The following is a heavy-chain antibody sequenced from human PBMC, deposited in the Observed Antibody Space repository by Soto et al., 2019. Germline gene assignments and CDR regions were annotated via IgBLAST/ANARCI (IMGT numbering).Heavy chain of an antibody. J-gene: IGHJ4*02. CDR1: GFTVSSNY. V-gene: IGHV3-53*01. CDR3: ARDPPYCSGGSCFDY. Sequence: GGSLRLSCAASGFTVSSNYMSWVRQAPGKGLEWVSVIYSGGSTYYADSVKGRFTISRDNSKNTLYLQMNSLRAEDTAVYYCARDPPYCSGGSCFDYWGQGTLVTVSS. CDR2: IYSGGST. D-gene: IGHD2-15*01.